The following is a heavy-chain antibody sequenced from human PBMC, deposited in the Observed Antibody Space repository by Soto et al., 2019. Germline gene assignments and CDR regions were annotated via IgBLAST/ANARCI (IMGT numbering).Heavy chain of an antibody. CDR3: VRQGIGNLHGLVDV. V-gene: IGHV4-59*08. J-gene: IGHJ6*02. CDR1: SGPTSSHN. Sequence: QVQLQQSGPGLVKPSETLSLTCSVSSGPTSSHNWGWIRQTPGRGLEWIGYVYSTGRTSYNPSLNSRVTISADTSTNHISLTLTSVTAADTAVYYCVRQGIGNLHGLVDVWGQGTTVRVSS. CDR2: VYSTGRT. D-gene: IGHD1-1*01.